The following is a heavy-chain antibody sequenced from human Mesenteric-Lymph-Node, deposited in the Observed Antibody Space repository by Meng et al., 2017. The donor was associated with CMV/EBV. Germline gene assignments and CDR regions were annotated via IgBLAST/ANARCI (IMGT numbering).Heavy chain of an antibody. J-gene: IGHJ4*02. CDR3: ARDYGSGTGTFDF. CDR1: GASIGSGGYY. Sequence: TVSGASIGSGGYYWSWIRQHPGKGLEWIGSIFYSGNTYCNPALKSRVTLSVDTSKNEFSVKLTSVTAADTAVYYCARDYGSGTGTFDFWGQGSLVTVSS. V-gene: IGHV4-31*02. CDR2: IFYSGNT. D-gene: IGHD3-10*01.